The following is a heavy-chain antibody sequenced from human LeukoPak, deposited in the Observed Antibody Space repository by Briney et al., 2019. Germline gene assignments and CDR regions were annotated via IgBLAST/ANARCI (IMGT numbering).Heavy chain of an antibody. Sequence: GGSLRLSCAASGFTLNSNWMSWVRQAPGKGLEWVANIKQDGSEKYYVDSVKGRFTISRDNARNSVSLQMNSLRAEDTAVYYCARDKYYDRYFDSWGQGTLVTVSS. J-gene: IGHJ4*02. V-gene: IGHV3-7*01. D-gene: IGHD3-22*01. CDR1: GFTLNSNW. CDR3: ARDKYYDRYFDS. CDR2: IKQDGSEK.